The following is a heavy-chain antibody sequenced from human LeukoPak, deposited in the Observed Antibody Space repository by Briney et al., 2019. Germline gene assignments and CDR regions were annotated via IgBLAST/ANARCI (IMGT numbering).Heavy chain of an antibody. CDR1: GFTFSSYA. J-gene: IGHJ4*02. Sequence: GGSLRLSCAAPGFTFSSYAMSWVRQAPGEGLEWVSAISGSGGSTYYADSVKGRFTISRDNSKNTLYLQMNSLRAEDTAVYYCAKDFYCSSTSCHMGFDYWGQGTLVTVSS. CDR3: AKDFYCSSTSCHMGFDY. CDR2: ISGSGGST. V-gene: IGHV3-23*01. D-gene: IGHD2-2*02.